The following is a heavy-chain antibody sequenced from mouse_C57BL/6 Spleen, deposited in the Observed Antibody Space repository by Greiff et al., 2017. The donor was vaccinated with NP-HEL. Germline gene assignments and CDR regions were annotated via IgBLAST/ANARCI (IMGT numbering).Heavy chain of an antibody. CDR1: GYTFTSYW. CDR3: ASEGPRGKGSNYVGFAY. V-gene: IGHV1-52*01. CDR2: IDPSDSET. Sequence: VQLQQPGAELVRPGSSVKLSCKASGYTFTSYWMHWVKQRPIQGLEWIGNIDPSDSETHYNQKFKDKATLTVDKSSSTAYMQLSSLTSEDSAVYYCASEGPRGKGSNYVGFAYWGQGTLVTVSA. D-gene: IGHD2-5*01. J-gene: IGHJ3*01.